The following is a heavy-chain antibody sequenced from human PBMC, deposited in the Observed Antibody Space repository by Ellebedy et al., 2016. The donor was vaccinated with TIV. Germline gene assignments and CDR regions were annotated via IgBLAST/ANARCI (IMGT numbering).Heavy chain of an antibody. V-gene: IGHV1-69*10. J-gene: IGHJ6*02. CDR1: GGTFSSYA. D-gene: IGHD6-13*01. CDR3: ARDRDSSSWYFGGYYYYGMDV. CDR2: IIHLLGIA. Sequence: AASVKVSCKASGGTFSSYAISWVRQATGQGLEWMGWIIHLLGIANYAQKFQGRVTLTADKSTSTAYMELSSLRSEDTAVYYCARDRDSSSWYFGGYYYYGMDVWGQGTTVTVSS.